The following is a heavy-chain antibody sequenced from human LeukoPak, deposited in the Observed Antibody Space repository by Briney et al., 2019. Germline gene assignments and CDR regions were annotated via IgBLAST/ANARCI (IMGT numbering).Heavy chain of an antibody. V-gene: IGHV3-73*01. CDR2: IRSKANSYAT. CDR3: TSRGYSGYDSYFDY. J-gene: IGHJ4*02. Sequence: GGSLRLSCAASGFTFSGSAMPWVRQASGKGLEWVGRIRSKANSYATAYAASVKGRFTISRDDSKNTAYLQMNSLKTEDTAVYYCTSRGYSGYDSYFDYWGQGTLVTVSS. D-gene: IGHD5-12*01. CDR1: GFTFSGSA.